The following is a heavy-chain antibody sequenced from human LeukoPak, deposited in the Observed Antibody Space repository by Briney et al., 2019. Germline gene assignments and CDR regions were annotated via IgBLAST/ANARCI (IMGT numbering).Heavy chain of an antibody. D-gene: IGHD2-15*01. CDR2: INGDGSTT. CDR1: GFSFSTYW. V-gene: IGHV3-74*01. Sequence: GGSLRLSCAASGFSFSTYWMHWVRQAPGEGLVWVSRINGDGSTTNYADSVKGRFTISRDNAKNTLYLQMNSLRAEDTAVYYCTRRVDATRWYDPWGQGTLVIVSS. J-gene: IGHJ5*02. CDR3: TRRVDATRWYDP.